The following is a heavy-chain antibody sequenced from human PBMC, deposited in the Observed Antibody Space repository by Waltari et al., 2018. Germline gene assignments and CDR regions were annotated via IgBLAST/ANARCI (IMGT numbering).Heavy chain of an antibody. D-gene: IGHD3-22*01. CDR3: TRRLVDVDY. V-gene: IGHV4-39*01. CDR1: GGSISSSSYY. CDR2: IYYRGST. J-gene: IGHJ4*02. Sequence: QLQLQESGPGLVKPSETLSLTCTVSGGSISSSSYYWGWIRQPPGKGLEWIGSIYYRGSTDYNPSLKSRVIISVDTSKNQFSLKLRSVTAADTAMYYCTRRLVDVDYWGQGTLVTVSS.